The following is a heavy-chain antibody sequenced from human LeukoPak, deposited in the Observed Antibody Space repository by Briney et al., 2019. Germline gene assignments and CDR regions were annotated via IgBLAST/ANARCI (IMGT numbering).Heavy chain of an antibody. J-gene: IGHJ4*02. D-gene: IGHD6-19*01. Sequence: SGGSLRLSCAASGFTFSSYSMHWVRQAPGEGLDWMAVISYDGSDKYYADSVKGRFTISRDNSKNTLFLQMNSLRTEDSAVYYCAKDPSHLAVSGKLDHWGGGTPVTVSS. CDR1: GFTFSSYS. V-gene: IGHV3-30*18. CDR3: AKDPSHLAVSGKLDH. CDR2: ISYDGSDK.